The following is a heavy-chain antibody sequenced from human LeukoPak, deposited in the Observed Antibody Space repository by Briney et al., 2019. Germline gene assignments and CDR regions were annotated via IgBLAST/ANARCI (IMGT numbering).Heavy chain of an antibody. CDR3: ATRGTGTTFTPSYYFDY. CDR1: GFTFSSYA. J-gene: IGHJ4*02. V-gene: IGHV3-23*01. Sequence: GGSLRLSCAASGFTFSSYAMSWVRQAPGKGLEWVSAISGSGGTTYYADSAKGRFTISRDNSKNTLYLQMNSLRAEDTAVYYCATRGTGTTFTPSYYFDYWGQGTLATVSS. CDR2: ISGSGGTT. D-gene: IGHD1-1*01.